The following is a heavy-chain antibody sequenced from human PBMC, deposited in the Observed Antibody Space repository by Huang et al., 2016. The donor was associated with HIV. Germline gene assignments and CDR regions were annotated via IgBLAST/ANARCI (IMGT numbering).Heavy chain of an antibody. J-gene: IGHJ5*02. CDR1: GFPFLDFW. V-gene: IGHV3-74*01. D-gene: IGHD3-9*01. CDR2: SNRDGPYI. Sequence: EVRFQESGGGQVQPGGSLKLSCVASGFPFLDFWMHWARQVPGEGGVGCERSNRDGPYIDYADSVRGRFVVSRNNARDILSLEMSSLRPEDTGVYFCAVGGRTASYFHFDPRGQGIPVIV. CDR3: AVGGRTASYFHFDP.